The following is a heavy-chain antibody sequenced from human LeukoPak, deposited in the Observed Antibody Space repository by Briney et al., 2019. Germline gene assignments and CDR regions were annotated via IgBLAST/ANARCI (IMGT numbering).Heavy chain of an antibody. J-gene: IGHJ6*02. CDR2: ISNSSSYK. Sequence: GGSLRLSCAASGFTFSSYSMHWVRQAPGKGLEGVSSISNSSSYKYYADSVKGRFTISRDNAKNSLYLQMNSLRAEDTAVYYCARSARYCSSTSCYALSYYYYGMDVWGQGTTVTVSS. V-gene: IGHV3-21*01. CDR1: GFTFSSYS. CDR3: ARSARYCSSTSCYALSYYYYGMDV. D-gene: IGHD2-2*01.